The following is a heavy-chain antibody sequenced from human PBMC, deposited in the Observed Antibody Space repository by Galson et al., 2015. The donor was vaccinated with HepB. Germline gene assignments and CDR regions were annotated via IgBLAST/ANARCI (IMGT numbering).Heavy chain of an antibody. CDR1: GYTFTSYG. V-gene: IGHV1-18*04. CDR3: ASSEGIAAAGTPGDY. CDR2: ISAYNGNT. D-gene: IGHD6-13*01. J-gene: IGHJ4*02. Sequence: SVKVSCKASGYTFTSYGISWVRQAPGQGLEWMGWISAYNGNTNYAQKLQGRVTMTTDTSTSTAYMELRSLRSDDTAVYYCASSEGIAAAGTPGDYWGQGTLVTVSS.